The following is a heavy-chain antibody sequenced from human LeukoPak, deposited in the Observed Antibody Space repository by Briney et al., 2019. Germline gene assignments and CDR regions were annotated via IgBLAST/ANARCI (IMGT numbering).Heavy chain of an antibody. Sequence: SETLSLTCTVSGDPISSNSYYWGWIRQPPGKGLEWIGMIYYSGSTYYNPSLKSRVTISVDTSKNQFSLKLSSVTAADTAIYYCASHQYAYIHIFHYWGQGTLVTVSS. CDR2: IYYSGST. CDR3: ASHQYAYIHIFHY. J-gene: IGHJ4*02. D-gene: IGHD3-16*01. CDR1: GDPISSNSYY. V-gene: IGHV4-39*01.